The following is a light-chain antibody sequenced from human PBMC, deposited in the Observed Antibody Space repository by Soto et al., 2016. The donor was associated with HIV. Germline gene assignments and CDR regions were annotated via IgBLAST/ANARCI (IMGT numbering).Light chain of an antibody. CDR3: QQYDHLPLT. CDR2: DAS. CDR1: QDIINY. V-gene: IGKV1-33*01. J-gene: IGKJ4*01. Sequence: DIQLTQSPSFLSASVGDRVTISCQASQDIINYLNWYQHKPGKAPNLLIYDASNLETGVPSRFSGSGSGTDFTFTINSLQPEDIATYYCQQYDHLPLTFGGGTKVEL.